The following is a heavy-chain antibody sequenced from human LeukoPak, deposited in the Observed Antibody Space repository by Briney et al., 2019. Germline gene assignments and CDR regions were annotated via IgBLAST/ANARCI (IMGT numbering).Heavy chain of an antibody. CDR2: IYTSGST. Sequence: SETLSLTCTVSGGSISSGSYYWSWIRQPAGKGLEWIVRIYTSGSTNYNPSLKRRVTISVDTSKNQFSLKLSSVTAADTAVYYCARDPIVLMVYDTYYYYYMDVWGKGTTVTVSS. CDR1: GGSISSGSYY. D-gene: IGHD2-8*01. CDR3: ARDPIVLMVYDTYYYYYMDV. V-gene: IGHV4-61*02. J-gene: IGHJ6*03.